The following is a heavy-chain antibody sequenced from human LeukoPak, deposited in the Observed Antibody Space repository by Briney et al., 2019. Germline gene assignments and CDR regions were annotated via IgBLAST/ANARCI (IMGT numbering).Heavy chain of an antibody. J-gene: IGHJ6*02. V-gene: IGHV1-2*02. Sequence: ASVKVSCKASGYTFTGYYMHWVRRAPGQGLEWMGWINPNSGGTNYAQKFQGRVTMTRDTSISTAYMELSRLRSDDTAVYYCARGDSSGWHLSGSYYYYGMDVWGQGTTVTVSS. CDR3: ARGDSSGWHLSGSYYYYGMDV. D-gene: IGHD6-19*01. CDR1: GYTFTGYY. CDR2: INPNSGGT.